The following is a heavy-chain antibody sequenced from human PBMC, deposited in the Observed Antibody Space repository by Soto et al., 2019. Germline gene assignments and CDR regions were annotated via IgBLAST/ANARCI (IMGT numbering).Heavy chain of an antibody. CDR2: TSSTSSYI. J-gene: IGHJ4*02. CDR1: GFTFSTYS. Sequence: GGSLRLSCAASGFTFSTYSMSWVRQAPGKGLEWVSSTSSTSSYIYYADSLKGRFTISRDNAKNSLYLQMNSLRAEDTAVYYCARGQEGYIWGNYRTNVDYWGQGTLVTVSS. V-gene: IGHV3-21*01. CDR3: ARGQEGYIWGNYRTNVDY. D-gene: IGHD3-16*02.